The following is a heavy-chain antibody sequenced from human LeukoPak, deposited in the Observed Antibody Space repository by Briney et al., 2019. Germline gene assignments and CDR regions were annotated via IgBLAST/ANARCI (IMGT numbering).Heavy chain of an antibody. Sequence: SETLSLTCGVYGGSSSGFYWSWIRQPPGKGLEWLGQIGPGGDTTYNPSLDSRLTISLDTSRNHFSLKVNSVTAADTAVYYCARHGRYDFAYWGQGTLVAVSS. J-gene: IGHJ4*02. V-gene: IGHV4-34*01. CDR3: ARHGRYDFAY. CDR1: GGSSSGFY. D-gene: IGHD3-16*01. CDR2: IGPGGDT.